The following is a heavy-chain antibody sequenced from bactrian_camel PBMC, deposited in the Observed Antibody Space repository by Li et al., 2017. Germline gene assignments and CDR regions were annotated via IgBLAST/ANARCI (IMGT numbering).Heavy chain of an antibody. V-gene: IGHV3S54*01. CDR3: AADYGGTRGLGPWEYDN. Sequence: QVQLVESGGASVQAGGSLTLSCAASGNIFNTHCVAWFRQAPGKTREGVAALYTGGGYTYYADSVNGLFTISFDSAKNTISLEMNNLEPEDTGMYYCAADYGGTRGLGPWEYDNFGQGTQVTVS. D-gene: IGHD5*01. CDR2: LYTGGGYT. J-gene: IGHJ4*01. CDR1: GNIFNTHC.